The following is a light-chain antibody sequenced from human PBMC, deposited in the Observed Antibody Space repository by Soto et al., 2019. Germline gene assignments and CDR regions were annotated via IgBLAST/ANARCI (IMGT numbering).Light chain of an antibody. CDR3: GSYTGTSTYVV. CDR1: STDIGDYNY. CDR2: EVS. Sequence: QPVLTQPASVSGSLGQSITISCTGTSTDIGDYNYVSWYQRHPGKAPRLLINEVSNRPSGVSHRFSGSKSGNTASLTISGLQAEDEADYFCGSYTGTSTYVVFGGGTKLTVL. J-gene: IGLJ2*01. V-gene: IGLV2-14*01.